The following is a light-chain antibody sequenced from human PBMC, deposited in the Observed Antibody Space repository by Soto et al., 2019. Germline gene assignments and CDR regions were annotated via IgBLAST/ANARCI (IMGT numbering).Light chain of an antibody. CDR3: QQYGSSLTWT. Sequence: EVVLTQSPGTVSLSPGERVTLSCRASQSVISNCLAWYQQRPGQAPRLLIYAASSRATGIPDRFSGSGSGTDFTISISSLEPEDFAVYYCQQYGSSLTWTFGQGTKVEMK. V-gene: IGKV3-20*01. CDR1: QSVISNC. CDR2: AAS. J-gene: IGKJ1*01.